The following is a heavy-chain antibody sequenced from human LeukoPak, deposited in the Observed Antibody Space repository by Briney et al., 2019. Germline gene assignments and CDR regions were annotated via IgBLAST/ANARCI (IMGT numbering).Heavy chain of an antibody. J-gene: IGHJ4*02. CDR1: GFTFRNYA. Sequence: GGPLKLSCAAPGFTFRNYAMSWVRKAPGMGRDWASIISTSGGGTYYQDSVKGRFTISRNNSKNTLDLKMKSLRAEDTAVNYVATSRDWESGLVNYWGQGALVTVSS. D-gene: IGHD5-12*01. CDR3: ATSRDWESGLVNY. CDR2: ISTSGGGT. V-gene: IGHV3-23*01.